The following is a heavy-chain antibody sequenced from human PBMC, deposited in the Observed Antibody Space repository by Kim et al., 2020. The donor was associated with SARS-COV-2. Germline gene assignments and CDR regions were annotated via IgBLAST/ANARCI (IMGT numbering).Heavy chain of an antibody. V-gene: IGHV3-49*03. CDR1: GFTFGDYA. CDR3: TRDLSSGIGYYYGMDV. Sequence: GGSLRLSCTASGFTFGDYAMSWFRQAPGKGLEWVGFIRSKAYGGTTEYAASVKGRFTTSRDDSKSIAYLQRNSLKTEDTAVYYCTRDLSSGIGYYYGMDVWGQGTTVTGSS. CDR2: IRSKAYGGTT. D-gene: IGHD3-10*01. J-gene: IGHJ6*02.